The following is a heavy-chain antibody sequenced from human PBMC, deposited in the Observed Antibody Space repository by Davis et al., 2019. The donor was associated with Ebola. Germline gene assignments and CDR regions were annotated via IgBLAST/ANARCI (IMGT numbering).Heavy chain of an antibody. CDR2: VIPILGIT. J-gene: IGHJ4*02. CDR3: ARGGTDYRGSGNDFNSIDYFEY. Sequence: SVKVSCKTSGDTFRRHGISWVRQAPGQGLEWLGGVIPILGITNCSQNFWGRLTITADESTTTVYMELNSRRSEDTAVYYCARGGTDYRGSGNDFNSIDYFEYWGQGTLVTASS. CDR1: GDTFRRHG. D-gene: IGHD3-10*01. V-gene: IGHV1-69*10.